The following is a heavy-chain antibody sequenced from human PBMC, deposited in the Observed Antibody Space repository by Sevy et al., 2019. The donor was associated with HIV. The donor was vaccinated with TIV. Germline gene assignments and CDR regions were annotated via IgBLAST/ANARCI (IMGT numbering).Heavy chain of an antibody. J-gene: IGHJ6*02. CDR2: IKQDGSEK. V-gene: IGHV3-7*01. D-gene: IGHD2-15*01. CDR1: GFTFSSYW. Sequence: GGSLRLSCAASGFTFSSYWMSWVRQAPGKGLEWVANIKQDGSEKYYVDSVKGRFTISRDNAKNSLYLQMNSLRAKDTAVYYCARDGGSYCSGGSCYYYYGMDVWGQGTTVTVSS. CDR3: ARDGGSYCSGGSCYYYYGMDV.